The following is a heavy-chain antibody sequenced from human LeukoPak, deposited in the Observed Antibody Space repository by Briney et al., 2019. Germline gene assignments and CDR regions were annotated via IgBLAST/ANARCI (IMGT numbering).Heavy chain of an antibody. Sequence: ASVKVSCKASGYTFTSYGISWVRQAPGQGLEWMGWISAYNGNTNYAQKLQGRVTMTTDTSTSTAYMELRSLRSDDTAVYYCARGLGYCSGGSCYSYWFDPWGQGTLVTVSS. V-gene: IGHV1-18*01. D-gene: IGHD2-15*01. CDR2: ISAYNGNT. J-gene: IGHJ5*02. CDR3: ARGLGYCSGGSCYSYWFDP. CDR1: GYTFTSYG.